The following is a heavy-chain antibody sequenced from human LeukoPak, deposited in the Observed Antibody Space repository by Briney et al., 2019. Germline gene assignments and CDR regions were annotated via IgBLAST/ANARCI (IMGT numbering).Heavy chain of an antibody. CDR1: GFTFSSYS. V-gene: IGHV3-21*01. CDR2: ISSSSSYI. J-gene: IGHJ6*02. D-gene: IGHD3-10*01. Sequence: GGSLRLSCAASGFTFSSYSMNWVRQAPGKGLEWVSSISSSSSYIYYADSVKGRFTISRDNAKNSLYLQMNSLRAEDTAVYYCARDKLSHYGSGSYTYYYYGMDVWGQGTTVTVSS. CDR3: ARDKLSHYGSGSYTYYYYGMDV.